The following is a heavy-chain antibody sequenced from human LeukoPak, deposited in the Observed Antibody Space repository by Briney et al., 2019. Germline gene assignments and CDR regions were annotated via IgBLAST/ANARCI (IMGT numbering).Heavy chain of an antibody. J-gene: IGHJ4*02. D-gene: IGHD3-9*01. CDR1: GFTFSSYA. CDR2: VSGSGGST. Sequence: GGSLRLSCAASGFTFSSYAMSWVRQAPGEGLEWVSAVSGSGGSTYYADSVKGRFTISRDNSKNTVYLQMNSLRAEDTAIYYSAKTHGWGIFSPLDYWGQGTLVTVSS. V-gene: IGHV3-23*01. CDR3: AKTHGWGIFSPLDY.